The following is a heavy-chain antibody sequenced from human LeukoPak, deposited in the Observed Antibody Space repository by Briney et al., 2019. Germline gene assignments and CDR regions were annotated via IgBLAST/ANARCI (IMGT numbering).Heavy chain of an antibody. CDR2: IRSKAYGGTT. J-gene: IGHJ4*02. CDR1: GFTFGDFA. V-gene: IGHV3-49*04. CDR3: TRSTYYYDSSGYYLDY. D-gene: IGHD3-22*01. Sequence: GGSLRLSCTASGFTFGDFAMSWVRQAPGKGLGWVGFIRSKAYGGTTEYAASVKGRFTISRDDSKSIAYLQMNSLKTEDTAVYYCTRSTYYYDSSGYYLDYWGQGTLVTVSS.